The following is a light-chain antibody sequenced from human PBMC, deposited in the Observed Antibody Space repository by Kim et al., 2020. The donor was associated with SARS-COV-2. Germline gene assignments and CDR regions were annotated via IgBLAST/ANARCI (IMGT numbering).Light chain of an antibody. J-gene: IGLJ2*01. CDR1: SSNSGAGYD. Sequence: GQRGTTTCTGSSSNSGAGYDVHWYQQLPGTAPKLLIYGNINRPSGVPDRFSGSKSGTSASLAITGLQAEDEADYYCQSYDSSLSVVFGGGTQLTVL. CDR3: QSYDSSLSVV. CDR2: GNI. V-gene: IGLV1-40*01.